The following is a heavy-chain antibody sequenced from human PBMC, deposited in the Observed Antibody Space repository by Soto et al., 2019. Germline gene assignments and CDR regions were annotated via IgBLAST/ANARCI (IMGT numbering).Heavy chain of an antibody. D-gene: IGHD3-9*01. CDR3: ARGTEYYDILGGDDWFDP. V-gene: IGHV3-33*01. CDR2: IWYDGSNK. CDR1: GFTFSSYG. J-gene: IGHJ5*02. Sequence: GGSLRLSCAASGFTFSSYGMHWVRQAPGKGLEWVAVIWYDGSNKYYADSVKGRFTISRDNSKNTLYLQMNSLRAEDTAVYYCARGTEYYDILGGDDWFDPWGQGTLVTVSS.